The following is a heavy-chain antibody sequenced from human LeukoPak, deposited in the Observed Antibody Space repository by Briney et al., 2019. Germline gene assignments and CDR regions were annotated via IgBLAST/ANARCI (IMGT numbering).Heavy chain of an antibody. J-gene: IGHJ3*02. CDR2: IYTSGST. CDR3: ARGGRYYDSSGYRAYAIDI. V-gene: IGHV4-4*07. D-gene: IGHD3-22*01. Sequence: PSETLSLTCTVSGVSTNTYYWTWIRQPAGRGLEWIGLIYTSGSTNYNPSLKSRVTMSVDTSKNQFSLRLSSVTAADTAVYYCARGGRYYDSSGYRAYAIDIWGQGTMVTVSS. CDR1: GVSTNTYY.